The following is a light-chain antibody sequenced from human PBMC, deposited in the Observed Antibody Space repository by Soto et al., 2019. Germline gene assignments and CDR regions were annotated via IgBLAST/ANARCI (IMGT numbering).Light chain of an antibody. CDR3: QQYGRSPTT. CDR1: YRVGSNY. V-gene: IGKV3-20*01. J-gene: IGKJ2*01. CDR2: GAS. Sequence: IALTQSPGTLSLSPGDTATLSCRASYRVGSNYLAWYQQRPGQAPRLLIYGASSRAPGVPDKLRGSGSGTDFTLTISSLGPEDFAVYYCQQYGRSPTTFGQGTKLEI.